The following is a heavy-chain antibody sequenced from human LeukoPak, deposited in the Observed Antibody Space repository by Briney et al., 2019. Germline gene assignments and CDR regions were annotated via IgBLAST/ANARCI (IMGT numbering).Heavy chain of an antibody. V-gene: IGHV4-34*01. CDR2: INHSGST. CDR1: GGSFSGYY. Sequence: PSETLSLTCAVYGGSFSGYYWSWIRQPPGKGLEWIGEINHSGSTNYNPSLKSRVTISVDTSKNQFSLKLSSVTAADTAVYYCASEGADRQLWLWGQGTLVTVSS. D-gene: IGHD5-18*01. CDR3: ASEGADRQLWL. J-gene: IGHJ4*02.